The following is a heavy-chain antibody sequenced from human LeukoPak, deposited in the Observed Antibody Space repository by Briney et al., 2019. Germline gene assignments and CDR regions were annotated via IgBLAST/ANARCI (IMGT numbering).Heavy chain of an antibody. D-gene: IGHD3-3*01. V-gene: IGHV3-30*09. CDR3: ARVYYASWSGQPLSQHWLDP. J-gene: IGHJ5*02. Sequence: QAGGSLRLSCAASGFTFSSYAMHWVRQAPGKGLEWVAVISYDGSNKYYADSVKGRFAISRDNAKNSLYLQMNGLRVEDTAIYYCARVYYASWSGQPLSQHWLDPWGQGTLVTVSS. CDR1: GFTFSSYA. CDR2: ISYDGSNK.